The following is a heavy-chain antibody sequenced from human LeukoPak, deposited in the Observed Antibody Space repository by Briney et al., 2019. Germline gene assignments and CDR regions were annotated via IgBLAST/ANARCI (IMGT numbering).Heavy chain of an antibody. J-gene: IGHJ4*02. V-gene: IGHV3-30-3*01. D-gene: IGHD3-22*01. CDR2: ISYDGSNK. Sequence: AGGSLRLSCAASGFTFSSYAMHWVRQAPGKGLEWVAVISYDGSNKYYADSVKGRFTISRDNSKNTLYLQMNSLRAEDTAVYYCAREDRTYYYDSSGYCHAKYGFDYWGQGTLVTVSS. CDR1: GFTFSSYA. CDR3: AREDRTYYYDSSGYCHAKYGFDY.